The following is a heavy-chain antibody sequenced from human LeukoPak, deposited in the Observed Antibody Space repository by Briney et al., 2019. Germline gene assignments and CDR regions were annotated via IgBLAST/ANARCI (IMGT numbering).Heavy chain of an antibody. J-gene: IGHJ4*02. D-gene: IGHD5-18*01. V-gene: IGHV4-4*09. CDR2: IYTSGST. CDR3: ARRGYSYGYGFDY. Sequence: SETLSLTCTVSVASISIYYGGWIRQPPGEGLGWIGYIYTSGSTNYNPSLKSRVTISVDTSKNQFSLKLSSVTAADTAVYYCARRGYSYGYGFDYWGQGTLVTVSS. CDR1: VASISIYY.